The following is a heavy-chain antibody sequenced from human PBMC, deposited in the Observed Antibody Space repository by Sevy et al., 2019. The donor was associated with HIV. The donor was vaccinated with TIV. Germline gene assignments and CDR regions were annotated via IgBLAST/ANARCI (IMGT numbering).Heavy chain of an antibody. CDR2: ISSNGGST. D-gene: IGHD6-13*01. CDR1: GFTFSSYA. J-gene: IGHJ6*03. V-gene: IGHV3-64*01. CDR3: ASGGSSSSSYYYYMDV. Sequence: GGSLRLSCAASGFTFSSYAMHWVRQAPGKGLEYVSAISSNGGSTYYANSVKGRFTISRDNSKNTLYLQMGSLRAEDMAVYYCASGGSSSSSYYYYMDVWGKGTTVTVSS.